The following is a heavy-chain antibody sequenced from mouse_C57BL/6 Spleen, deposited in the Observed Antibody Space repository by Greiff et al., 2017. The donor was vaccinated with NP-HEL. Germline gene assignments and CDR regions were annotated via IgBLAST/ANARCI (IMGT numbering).Heavy chain of an antibody. CDR2: INPSNGGT. J-gene: IGHJ3*01. CDR3: ARRDSRSPWFAY. D-gene: IGHD3-1*01. CDR1: GYTFTSYW. V-gene: IGHV1-53*01. Sequence: VKLMESGTELVKPGASVKLSCKASGYTFTSYWMHWVKQRPGQGLEWIGNINPSNGGTNYNEKFKSKATLTVDKSSSTAYMQLSSLTSEDSAVYYCARRDSRSPWFAYWGQGTLVTVSA.